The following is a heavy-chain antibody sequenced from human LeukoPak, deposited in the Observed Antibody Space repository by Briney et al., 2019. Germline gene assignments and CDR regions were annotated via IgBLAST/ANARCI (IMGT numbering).Heavy chain of an antibody. J-gene: IGHJ2*01. CDR3: ARDKGPYWYFDL. CDR2: IYNSGTT. Sequence: PSETLSLTCTVSGGSISSYYWNWIRQPPGKGLEWIGNIYNSGTTDYNPSLKSRVTISVDTSKNQISLKLSSVTAADTAVYYCARDKGPYWYFDLWGCGTLVTVSS. CDR1: GGSISSYY. V-gene: IGHV4-59*01.